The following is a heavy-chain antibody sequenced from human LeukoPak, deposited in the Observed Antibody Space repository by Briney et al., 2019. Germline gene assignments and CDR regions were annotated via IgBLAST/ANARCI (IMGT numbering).Heavy chain of an antibody. CDR2: INSDGSWT. CDR1: GFTFSTYA. Sequence: GGSLRLSCAASGFTFSTYAMSWVRQSPGKGLEWASHINSDGSWTSYADSVKGRFTISKDNAKNTVYLQMNNLRAEDTAVYYCVSFYETYWGRGTLVTVSS. CDR3: VSFYETY. J-gene: IGHJ4*02. V-gene: IGHV3-74*01. D-gene: IGHD2/OR15-2a*01.